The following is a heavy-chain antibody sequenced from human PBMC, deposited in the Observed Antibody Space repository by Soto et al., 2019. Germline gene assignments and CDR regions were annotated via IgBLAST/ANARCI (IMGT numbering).Heavy chain of an antibody. CDR2: IIPIFGTA. V-gene: IGHV1-69*01. CDR3: ARARRTYYYDSSGYYSLDY. CDR1: GGTFSSYA. Sequence: QVQLVQSGAEVKKPGSSVKVSCKASGGTFSSYAISWVRQAPGQGLEWMGGIIPIFGTANYAQKFQGRVTITADESTSTAYMELSSLRSEDTAVYYCARARRTYYYDSSGYYSLDYWGQGTLFTVSS. D-gene: IGHD3-22*01. J-gene: IGHJ4*02.